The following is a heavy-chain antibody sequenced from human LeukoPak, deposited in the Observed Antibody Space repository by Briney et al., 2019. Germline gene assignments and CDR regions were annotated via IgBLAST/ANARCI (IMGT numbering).Heavy chain of an antibody. J-gene: IGHJ4*02. CDR3: ARDFGNLRSYDYVWGSYEN. V-gene: IGHV1-69*13. Sequence: GASVKVSCKASGGTFSSYAISWVRQAPGQGLEWMGGIIPIFGTANYAQKFQGRVTITADESTSTAYMELSSLRSEDTAVYYCARDFGNLRSYDYVWGSYENWGQGTLVTVSS. CDR2: IIPIFGTA. D-gene: IGHD3-16*01. CDR1: GGTFSSYA.